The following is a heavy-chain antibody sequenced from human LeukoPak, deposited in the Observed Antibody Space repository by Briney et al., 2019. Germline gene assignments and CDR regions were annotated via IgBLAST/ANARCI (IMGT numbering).Heavy chain of an antibody. J-gene: IGHJ5*02. V-gene: IGHV3-74*01. Sequence: GGSLRLSCAASGFTFSNYWMHWVRQSPGKGLVWVSHINGDGSITNYAESVGGRFTISRDNAKNTLYLQMNRLRAEDTAVYYCARDRAGYCTGGSCPWGQGTLVTVSS. CDR2: INGDGSIT. D-gene: IGHD2-15*01. CDR3: ARDRAGYCTGGSCP. CDR1: GFTFSNYW.